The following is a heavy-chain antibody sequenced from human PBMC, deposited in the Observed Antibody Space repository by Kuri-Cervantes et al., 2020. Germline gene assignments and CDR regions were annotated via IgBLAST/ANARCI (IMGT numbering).Heavy chain of an antibody. Sequence: LSLTCAASGFTFSSYSMNWVRQAPGKGLEWVSSISSSSSYIYYADSVKGRFTISRDNAKNSLYLQMNSLRAEDTAVYYCARVRDGYNPPVIDYWGQGTLVTVSS. D-gene: IGHD5-24*01. CDR1: GFTFSSYS. V-gene: IGHV3-21*01. J-gene: IGHJ4*02. CDR2: ISSSSSYI. CDR3: ARVRDGYNPPVIDY.